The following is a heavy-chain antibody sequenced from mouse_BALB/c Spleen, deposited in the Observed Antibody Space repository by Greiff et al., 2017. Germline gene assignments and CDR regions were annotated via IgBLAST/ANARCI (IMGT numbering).Heavy chain of an antibody. CDR2: IYPGNVNT. Sequence: QVQLQQSGPELVKPGASVRISCKASGYTFTSYYIHWVKQRPGQGLEWIGWIYPGNVNTKYNEKFKGKATLTADKSSSTAYMQLSSLTSEDSAVYFCARSRGGGISWFAYWGQGTLVTVSA. D-gene: IGHD2-14*01. CDR1: GYTFTSYY. CDR3: ARSRGGGISWFAY. V-gene: IGHV1S56*01. J-gene: IGHJ3*01.